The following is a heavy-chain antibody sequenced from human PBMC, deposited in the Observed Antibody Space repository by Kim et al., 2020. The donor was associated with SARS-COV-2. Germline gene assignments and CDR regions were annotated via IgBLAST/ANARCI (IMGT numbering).Heavy chain of an antibody. CDR2: ISWNSGSI. Sequence: GGSLRLSCAASGFTFDDYAMHWVRQAPGKGLEWVSGISWNSGSIGYADSVKGRFTISRDNAKNSLYLQMNSLRAEDTALYYCAKDTIFGVVITLGGFDYWGQGTLVTVSS. CDR3: AKDTIFGVVITLGGFDY. CDR1: GFTFDDYA. D-gene: IGHD3-3*01. J-gene: IGHJ4*02. V-gene: IGHV3-9*01.